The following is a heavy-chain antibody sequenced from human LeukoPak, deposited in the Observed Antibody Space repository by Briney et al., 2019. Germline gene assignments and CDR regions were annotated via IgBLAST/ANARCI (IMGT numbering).Heavy chain of an antibody. D-gene: IGHD6-13*01. V-gene: IGHV4-59*01. J-gene: IGHJ4*02. CDR2: IYYSGST. CDR1: GGSISSYY. CDR3: ARDTAAAGSGFDY. Sequence: SETLSLTCTVSGGSISSYYWSWIRQPPGKGLEWIGYIYYSGSTNYNPSLKSRVTISVDTSENQFSLKLSSVTAADTAVYYCARDTAAAGSGFDYWGQGTLVTVSS.